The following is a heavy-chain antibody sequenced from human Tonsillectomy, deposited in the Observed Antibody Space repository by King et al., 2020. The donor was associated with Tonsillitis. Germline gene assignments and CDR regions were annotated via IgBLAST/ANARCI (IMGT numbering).Heavy chain of an antibody. CDR3: ANTRSSWYNWFDP. Sequence: VQLVESGGGVVQPGRSLRLSCAASGFTFSSYAMHWVRQAPGKGLEWVAXISYDGXNKYYADSVKGRFTISRDNSKNTLYLQMNSLRAEDTAVYYCANTRSSWYNWFDPWGQGTLVTVSS. V-gene: IGHV3-30*04. J-gene: IGHJ5*02. CDR2: ISYDGXNK. D-gene: IGHD6-13*01. CDR1: GFTFSSYA.